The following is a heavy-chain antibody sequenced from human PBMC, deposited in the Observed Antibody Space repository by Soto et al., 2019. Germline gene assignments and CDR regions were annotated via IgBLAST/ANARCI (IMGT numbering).Heavy chain of an antibody. D-gene: IGHD5-18*01. J-gene: IGHJ6*02. CDR3: AKVQGFASILQLWSYYYYYGMDV. CDR2: ISYDGSNK. Sequence: GGSLRLSCAASGFTFSSYGMHWVRQAPGKGLEWVAVISYDGSNKYYADSVKGRFTISRDNSKNTLYLQMNSLRAEDTAVYYCAKVQGFASILQLWSYYYYYGMDVWGQGTTVTLSS. V-gene: IGHV3-30*18. CDR1: GFTFSSYG.